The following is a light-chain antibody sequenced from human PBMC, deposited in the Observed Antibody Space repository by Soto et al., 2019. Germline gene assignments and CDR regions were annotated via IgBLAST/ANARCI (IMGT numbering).Light chain of an antibody. Sequence: EIVMTQSPLTLPVTPGEPASISCRSSQSLLCNNTYNYLDWYVQKPGQSPQLLIYFGSNRAPGVPDRFSGSGSGTHFTLKINRVEAEDVGTYYCMQALQSLTFGQATRLEI. CDR3: MQALQSLT. CDR2: FGS. J-gene: IGKJ5*01. V-gene: IGKV2-28*01. CDR1: QSLLCNNTYNY.